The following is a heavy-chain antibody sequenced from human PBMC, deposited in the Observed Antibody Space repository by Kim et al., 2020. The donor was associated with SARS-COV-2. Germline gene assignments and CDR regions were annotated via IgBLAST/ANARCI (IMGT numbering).Heavy chain of an antibody. D-gene: IGHD5-12*01. CDR1: GYTFTSYG. V-gene: IGHV1-18*04. J-gene: IGHJ6*02. Sequence: ASVKVSCKASGYTFTSYGISWVRQAPGQGLEWMGWISAYNGNTNYAQKLQGRVTMTTDTSTSTAYMELRSLRSDDTAVYYCARDSSGYDWTYYYYGMDVWGQGTTVTVSS. CDR2: ISAYNGNT. CDR3: ARDSSGYDWTYYYYGMDV.